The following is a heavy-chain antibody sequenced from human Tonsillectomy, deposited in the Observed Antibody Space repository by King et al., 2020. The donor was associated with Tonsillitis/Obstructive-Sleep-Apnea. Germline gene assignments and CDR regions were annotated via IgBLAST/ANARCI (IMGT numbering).Heavy chain of an antibody. D-gene: IGHD4-17*01. CDR2: ISWNSGSI. J-gene: IGHJ4*02. V-gene: IGHV3-9*01. CDR3: AKDPRLYGDYVLLEYFDY. Sequence: VQLVESGGGFIQPGRSLRLSCAASGFTFDDYAMHWVRQPPGKGLEWVSGISWNSGSIGYADSVKGRFTISRDNAKNSLYLQMNSLRAEDTAFYYCAKDPRLYGDYVLLEYFDYRGQGALVTVSS. CDR1: GFTFDDYA.